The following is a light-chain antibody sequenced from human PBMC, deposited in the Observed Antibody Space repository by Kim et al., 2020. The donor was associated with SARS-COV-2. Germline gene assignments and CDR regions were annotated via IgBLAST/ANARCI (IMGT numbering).Light chain of an antibody. CDR3: SSYAGNNIAI. CDR2: DVN. Sequence: GQSIPISCTGTSSDIGSYNLVSWYQQPPGKAPKLIIYDVNKWPSGVSNRFSGSKSGNTASMKISGLQAEDEADYYCSSYAGNNIAIFGGGTKLTVL. V-gene: IGLV2-23*02. CDR1: SSDIGSYNL. J-gene: IGLJ2*01.